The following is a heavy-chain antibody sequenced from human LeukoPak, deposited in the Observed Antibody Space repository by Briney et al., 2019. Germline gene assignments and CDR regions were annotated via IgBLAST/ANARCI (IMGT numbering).Heavy chain of an antibody. CDR2: IYYSGST. D-gene: IGHD3-9*01. CDR1: GGPISSYY. V-gene: IGHV4-59*12. Sequence: PSETLSLTCTVSGGPISSYYWSWIRQPPGKGLEWIGYIYYSGSTNYNPSLKSRVTISVDTSKNQFSLKLSSVTAADTAVYYCAGGGRLLGYFDWYANYGMDVGGQGPTSPSP. CDR3: AGGGRLLGYFDWYANYGMDV. J-gene: IGHJ6*02.